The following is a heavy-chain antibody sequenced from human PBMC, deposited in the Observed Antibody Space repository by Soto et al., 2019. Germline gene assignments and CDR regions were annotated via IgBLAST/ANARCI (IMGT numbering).Heavy chain of an antibody. CDR1: GFTFSSYG. CDR3: AKEYCSSTSCSYFDY. CDR2: ISYDGSNK. J-gene: IGHJ4*02. Sequence: GGSLRLSCAASGFTFSSYGMHWVRQAPGKGLEWVEVISYDGSNKYYADSVKGRFTISRDNSKNTLYLQMNSLRAEDTAVYYCAKEYCSSTSCSYFDYWGQGTLVTVSS. D-gene: IGHD2-2*01. V-gene: IGHV3-30*18.